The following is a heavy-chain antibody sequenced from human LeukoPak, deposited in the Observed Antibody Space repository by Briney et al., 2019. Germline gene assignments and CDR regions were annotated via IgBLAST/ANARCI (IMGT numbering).Heavy chain of an antibody. Sequence: SETLSPTCTVSGASISSYYWSWVRQPAGKGLEWIGRIYTSGSTNANPSLKTRITMSIDTSENQISLKLSSVTAADTAVYYCARDNPPQYNSGWFAYWGQGTLVSVSS. D-gene: IGHD6-19*01. CDR1: GASISSYY. CDR2: IYTSGST. J-gene: IGHJ4*02. CDR3: ARDNPPQYNSGWFAY. V-gene: IGHV4-4*07.